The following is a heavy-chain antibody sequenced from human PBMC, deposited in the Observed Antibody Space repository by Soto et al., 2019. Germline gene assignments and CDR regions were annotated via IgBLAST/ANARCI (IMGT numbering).Heavy chain of an antibody. D-gene: IGHD1-1*01. V-gene: IGHV3-30-3*01. CDR3: ARATGREPSDY. Sequence: GGSLRLSCAASGFTFSSYAMHWVRQAPGKGLEWVAVISYDGSNKYYADSVKGRFTISRDNSKNTLYLQMNSLRAEDTAVYYCARATGREPSDYWGQGTLVTVSS. J-gene: IGHJ4*02. CDR1: GFTFSSYA. CDR2: ISYDGSNK.